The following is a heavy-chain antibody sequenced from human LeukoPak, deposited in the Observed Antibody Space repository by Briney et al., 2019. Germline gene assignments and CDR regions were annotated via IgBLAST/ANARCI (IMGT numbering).Heavy chain of an antibody. CDR3: AHTPRRGRIYGALDI. V-gene: IGHV2-5*02. CDR2: IYPDEDK. Sequence: LIYPDEDKRYSRSLKSRLTITKNTSKNQVVLTMTNMDPVDTATYYCAHTPRRGRIYGALDIWGQGTRVTVSS. D-gene: IGHD3-10*01. J-gene: IGHJ3*02.